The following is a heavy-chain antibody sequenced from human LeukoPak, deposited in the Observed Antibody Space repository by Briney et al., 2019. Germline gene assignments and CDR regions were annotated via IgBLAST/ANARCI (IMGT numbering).Heavy chain of an antibody. J-gene: IGHJ4*02. CDR1: GYTFTSYD. V-gene: IGHV1-8*01. D-gene: IGHD3-22*01. CDR3: ARLWLLRFDY. Sequence: ASVKVSCKASGYTFTSYDINWVRQATGQGLEWMGWMNPNSGNTGYAQKLQGRVTMTTDTSTSTAYMELRSLRSDDTAVYYCARLWLLRFDYWGQGTLVTVSS. CDR2: MNPNSGNT.